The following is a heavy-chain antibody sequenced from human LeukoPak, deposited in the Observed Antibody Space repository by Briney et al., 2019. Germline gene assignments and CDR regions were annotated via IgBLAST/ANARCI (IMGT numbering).Heavy chain of an antibody. J-gene: IGHJ4*02. D-gene: IGHD4-17*01. CDR2: ISEGVGNT. CDR3: AKREKGTTGRFFDY. V-gene: IGHV3-23*01. Sequence: VSLRLSCAASRFTFTNYAMTWVRQAPGKGLEWVSGISEGVGNTYYADSVKGRFTISRDHSKNTLYLQMNSLRAEDTALYYCAKREKGTTGRFFDYWGQGTLVTVSS. CDR1: RFTFTNYA.